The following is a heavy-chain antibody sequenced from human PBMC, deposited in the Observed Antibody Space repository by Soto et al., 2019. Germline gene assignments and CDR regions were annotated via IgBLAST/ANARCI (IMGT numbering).Heavy chain of an antibody. Sequence: LGGSLRLSCVASGFSFSSYGMHWVRQAPGKGLEWVAVIWYDGSKKYYADSVKGRFTISRDNSENTLYVQINSLRAEDTAVYYCARATYFYDSSGYSGYGLDVWGQGTTVTVTS. J-gene: IGHJ6*02. CDR2: IWYDGSKK. CDR3: ARATYFYDSSGYSGYGLDV. D-gene: IGHD3-22*01. V-gene: IGHV3-33*01. CDR1: GFSFSSYG.